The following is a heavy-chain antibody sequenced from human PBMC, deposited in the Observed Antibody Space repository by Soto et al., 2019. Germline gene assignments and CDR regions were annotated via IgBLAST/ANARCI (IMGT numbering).Heavy chain of an antibody. CDR1: GFTVSSNY. CDR2: IYSGGTT. J-gene: IGHJ5*02. CDR3: ARAWWSSSRWFDP. Sequence: EVQLVETGGGLIQPGGSLRLSCEVTGFTVSSNYMSWVSQAPGKGLEWVSVIYSGGTTYSADSVKGRFTISRDDSKKTLYLQMNSLRAEDTAVYYCARAWWSSSRWFDPWGQGTLVTVSS. V-gene: IGHV3-53*02. D-gene: IGHD6-6*01.